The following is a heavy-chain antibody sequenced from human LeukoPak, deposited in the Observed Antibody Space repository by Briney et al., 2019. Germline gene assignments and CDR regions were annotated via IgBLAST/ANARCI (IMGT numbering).Heavy chain of an antibody. D-gene: IGHD3-22*01. V-gene: IGHV1-46*01. Sequence: ASVKVSCKASGYTFTSYYMHWVRQAPGQGLEWMGIINPSGGSTSYAQKFQGRVTMTRDMSTSTVYMELSSLRSEDTAVYYCARDRASVTMMGPHYFDYWGQGTLVTVPS. CDR3: ARDRASVTMMGPHYFDY. J-gene: IGHJ4*02. CDR1: GYTFTSYY. CDR2: INPSGGST.